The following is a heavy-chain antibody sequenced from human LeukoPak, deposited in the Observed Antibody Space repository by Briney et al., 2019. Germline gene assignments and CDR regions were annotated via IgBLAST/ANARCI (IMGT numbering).Heavy chain of an antibody. D-gene: IGHD3-10*01. CDR3: ARGAGSAGYVRLQFGKFGGYYYGMDV. V-gene: IGHV4-34*01. Sequence: KPSETLSLTCAVYGGSFSGYYWSWIRQPPGKGLEWIGEINHSGSTNYNPSLKSRVTISVDTSKNQFSLKLSSVTAADTAVYYCARGAGSAGYVRLQFGKFGGYYYGMDVWGQGTTVTVSS. CDR2: INHSGST. CDR1: GGSFSGYY. J-gene: IGHJ6*02.